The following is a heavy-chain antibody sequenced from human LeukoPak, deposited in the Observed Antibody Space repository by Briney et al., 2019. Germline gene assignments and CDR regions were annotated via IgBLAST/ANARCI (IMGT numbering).Heavy chain of an antibody. Sequence: GGSLRLSCAASGFTFSSYSMNWVRQAPGKGLEWVSYISGSDNTIYYADSVKGRFTISRDNARNSLYLQMNSLRDEDTAVFYCARVHRGYSFGRLDYWGQGTLVTVSS. J-gene: IGHJ4*02. V-gene: IGHV3-48*02. D-gene: IGHD5-12*01. CDR3: ARVHRGYSFGRLDY. CDR1: GFTFSSYS. CDR2: ISGSDNTI.